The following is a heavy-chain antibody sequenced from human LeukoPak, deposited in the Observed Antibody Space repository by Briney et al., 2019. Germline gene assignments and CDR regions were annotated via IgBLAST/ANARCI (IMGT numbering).Heavy chain of an antibody. CDR3: ARDPSGTYYPRVSGALDI. CDR1: GFTFSSYS. D-gene: IGHD1-26*01. V-gene: IGHV3-21*01. J-gene: IGHJ3*02. CDR2: ISSISSYI. Sequence: GGSLRLSCAASGFTFSSYSMNWVSQAPGKGLEWVSSISSISSYIYYADSVKGRFTVSRDNAKNSLYLQMDSLRAEDTAVYYCARDPSGTYYPRVSGALDIWGQGTMVTVSS.